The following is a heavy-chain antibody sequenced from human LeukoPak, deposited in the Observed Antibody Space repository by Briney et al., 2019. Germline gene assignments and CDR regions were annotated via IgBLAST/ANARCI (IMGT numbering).Heavy chain of an antibody. CDR3: ASHSGGYAY. D-gene: IGHD5-12*01. V-gene: IGHV4-4*07. J-gene: IGHJ4*02. CDR1: GGSISSYY. CDR2: IYHSGAT. Sequence: SETLSLTCTVSGGSISSYYWSWIRQPAGTALEWIGSIYHSGATYYNPSLKSRVTISVDTSKNQFSLKLSSVTAADTAVYYCASHSGGYAYWGQGTLVTVSS.